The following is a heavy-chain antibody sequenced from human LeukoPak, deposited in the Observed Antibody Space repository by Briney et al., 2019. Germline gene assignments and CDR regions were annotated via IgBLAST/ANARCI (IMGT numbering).Heavy chain of an antibody. J-gene: IGHJ1*01. D-gene: IGHD3-22*01. CDR1: GLSVSSAY. Sequence: WETLSLTCAVSGLSVSSAYWSWVRQPPGKGLEWIGYVYFSWSTNYNPSLTRRVTISADTCKNHFSLQLTTVTPADTAVYYCAYSIGYSDESFQNWGQGTLVTVSS. CDR2: VYFSWST. V-gene: IGHV4-59*08. CDR3: AYSIGYSDESFQN.